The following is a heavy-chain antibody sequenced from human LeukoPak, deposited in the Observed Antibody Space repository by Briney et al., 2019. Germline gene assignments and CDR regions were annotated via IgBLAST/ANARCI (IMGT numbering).Heavy chain of an antibody. CDR3: TREISGSCDY. Sequence: SETLSLTCTVSGGSISRSSYYWGWIRQPPGKGLEWIGTIYYSGSTYYNPSLKSRVTISVDTAKNQFSLKLSSVTAADTAVYYCTREISGSCDYWGQGALVTVSS. CDR2: IYYSGST. D-gene: IGHD3-10*01. V-gene: IGHV4-39*01. J-gene: IGHJ4*02. CDR1: GGSISRSSYY.